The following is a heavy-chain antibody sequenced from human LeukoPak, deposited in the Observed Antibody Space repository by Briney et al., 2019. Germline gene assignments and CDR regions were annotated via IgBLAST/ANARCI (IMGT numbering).Heavy chain of an antibody. D-gene: IGHD3-22*01. V-gene: IGHV3-21*01. CDR2: ISSSSSYI. Sequence: KPGGSLRLSCAASGFTFSSYSMNWVRQAPGKGLEWVSSISSSSSYIYYADSVKGRFTISRDNAKNSLYLQMNSLRAEDTAVYYCARGPSITMIVVEYDYWGQGTLVTVPS. CDR3: ARGPSITMIVVEYDY. CDR1: GFTFSSYS. J-gene: IGHJ4*02.